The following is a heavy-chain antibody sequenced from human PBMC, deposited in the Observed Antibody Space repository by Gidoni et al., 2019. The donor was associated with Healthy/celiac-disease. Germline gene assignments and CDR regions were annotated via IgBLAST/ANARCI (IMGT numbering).Heavy chain of an antibody. CDR3: ATDLTAAGTFWFDP. CDR1: GYPLTELS. CDR2: FDPEDGET. V-gene: IGHV1-24*01. Sequence: QVQLVQSGAEVNKPGASVKVSCKVSGYPLTELSMHWVRQAPGKGLEWMGGFDPEDGETIYAQKFQGRVTMTEDTSTDTAYMELSSLRSEDTAVYYCATDLTAAGTFWFDPWGQGTLVTVSS. D-gene: IGHD6-13*01. J-gene: IGHJ5*02.